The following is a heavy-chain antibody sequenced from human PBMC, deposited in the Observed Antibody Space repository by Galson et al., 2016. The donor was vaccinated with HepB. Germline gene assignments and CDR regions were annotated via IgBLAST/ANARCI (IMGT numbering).Heavy chain of an antibody. V-gene: IGHV3-30*18. Sequence: SLRLSCAASGFTFSSYGMHWVRQAPGKGLEWVALIAYDGSNKHHTDSVRGRFTPSRDNSKDTLYLQMNSLRPDDTAVYYCAKGVDSSGWYHFDYWGQGTLVTASS. CDR1: GFTFSSYG. CDR3: AKGVDSSGWYHFDY. D-gene: IGHD6-19*01. CDR2: IAYDGSNK. J-gene: IGHJ4*02.